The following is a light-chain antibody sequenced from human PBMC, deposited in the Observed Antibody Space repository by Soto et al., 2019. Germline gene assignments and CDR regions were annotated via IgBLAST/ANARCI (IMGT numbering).Light chain of an antibody. CDR1: SSNIGNNY. V-gene: IGLV1-51*02. CDR2: ENN. J-gene: IGLJ7*02. Sequence: QSVLTQPPSVSAAPGQKVTISCSGSSSNIGNNYVSWYQQLPGTAPKLLIYENNKRPSGIPDRFSGSKSGTSATLGITGLRTGDEADYYCGTWDSSLSAAVFGGGTQLTAL. CDR3: GTWDSSLSAAV.